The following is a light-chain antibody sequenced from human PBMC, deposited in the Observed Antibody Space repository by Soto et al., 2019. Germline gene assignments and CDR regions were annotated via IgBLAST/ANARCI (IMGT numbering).Light chain of an antibody. CDR3: QQYNSXPWT. CDR2: DAT. Sequence: DIQMTQSPSTLSASVLYRFTITCRASQSVSRWLAWYHQKPGKAPKLLIHDATIFESGVPSRLSGSGYGTEITLTISSLQPDDSAAYYFQQYNSXPWTCGQGTKV. J-gene: IGKJ1*01. CDR1: QSVSRW. V-gene: IGKV1-5*01.